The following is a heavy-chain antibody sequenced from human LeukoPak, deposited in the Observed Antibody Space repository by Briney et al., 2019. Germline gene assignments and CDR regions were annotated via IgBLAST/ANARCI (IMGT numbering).Heavy chain of an antibody. J-gene: IGHJ4*02. CDR2: IKPDGSST. CDR3: VPADKQ. V-gene: IGHV3-74*01. Sequence: GGSLGLSCAAPGFTFSSNWMHWVRQAPGKGLVWVSLIKPDGSSTNYADSVKGRFTISRDNAKNTLYLQMNSLRAEDTAVYYCVPADKQWGQGTLVTVSS. D-gene: IGHD6-13*01. CDR1: GFTFSSNW.